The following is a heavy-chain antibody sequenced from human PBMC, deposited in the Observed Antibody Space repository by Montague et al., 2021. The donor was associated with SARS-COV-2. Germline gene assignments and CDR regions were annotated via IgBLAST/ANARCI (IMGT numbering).Heavy chain of an antibody. V-gene: IGHV4-59*01. CDR3: SREGGYNYGYVS. CDR2: MSATGSS. D-gene: IGHD5-18*01. J-gene: IGHJ4*02. CDR1: GGSMSTYY. Sequence: SETLSLTCSISGGSMSTYYWNWIRQPPGRGLEWIGYMSATGSSNYNPSLKSRVTISLDTSQNQVSLRLTSVTAADTAVYYCSREGGYNYGYVSWGPEILVTVSS.